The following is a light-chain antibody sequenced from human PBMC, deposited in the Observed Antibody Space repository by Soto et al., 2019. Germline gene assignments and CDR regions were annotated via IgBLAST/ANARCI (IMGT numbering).Light chain of an antibody. V-gene: IGKV4-1*01. CDR2: WAS. CDR1: QRGLYSSNNRNY. J-gene: IGKJ5*01. CDR3: QQYYSSIT. Sequence: IVMTQSPDALAVSMGERATINCKSTQRGLYSSNNRNYLAWYQQKPGQPPKLLIYWASIRESGVPDWFSGSGSGTDFTLTISSLQAEDVALYYCQQYYSSITFGQGTRLEIK.